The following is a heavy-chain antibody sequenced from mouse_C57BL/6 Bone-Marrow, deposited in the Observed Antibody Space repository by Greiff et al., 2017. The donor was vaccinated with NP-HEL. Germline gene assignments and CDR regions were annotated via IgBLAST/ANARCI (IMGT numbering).Heavy chain of an antibody. CDR2: IRNKDNNHAT. CDR3: TRGCNPVAY. J-gene: IGHJ3*01. Sequence: VQLKESGGGLVQPGGSMKLSCAASGFTFSDAWMDWFRQPPEKGLEWVAEIRNKDNNHATYYAESVKGRFTISRDDPKSSVYLQMNSLRAEDTGMYYCTRGCNPVAYWCQGTLVTVSA. CDR1: GFTFSDAW. V-gene: IGHV6-6*01. D-gene: IGHD2-1*01.